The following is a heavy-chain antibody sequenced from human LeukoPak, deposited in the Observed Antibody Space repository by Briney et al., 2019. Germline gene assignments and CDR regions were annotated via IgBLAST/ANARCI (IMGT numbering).Heavy chain of an antibody. CDR3: ARDPHFGSPTRDWHFDL. J-gene: IGHJ2*01. CDR1: GGTFSRFSA. CDR2: TVAKHTKT. D-gene: IGHD2-15*01. Sequence: ASVKVSCTASGGTFSRFSATSTMRQSSAHTHDTKASTVAKHTKTPTEHTSQYSVAISAGTSTGTAYMELSSLTSADTAVYYCARDPHFGSPTRDWHFDLWGRGTLVTVSS. V-gene: IGHV1-69*04.